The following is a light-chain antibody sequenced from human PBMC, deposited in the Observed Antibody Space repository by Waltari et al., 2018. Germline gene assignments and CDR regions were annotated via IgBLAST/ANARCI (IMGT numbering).Light chain of an antibody. J-gene: IGLJ2*01. Sequence: QSALTQPASVSGSPGQSITISCTGTSSDVGGYKYVSWYQQHPGKAPKHMIYDVSNRPAGVSNRFSGSKSGNTASLTISGLQAEDEADYYCSSYTSSSVVFGGGTKLTVL. V-gene: IGLV2-14*01. CDR1: SSDVGGYKY. CDR2: DVS. CDR3: SSYTSSSVV.